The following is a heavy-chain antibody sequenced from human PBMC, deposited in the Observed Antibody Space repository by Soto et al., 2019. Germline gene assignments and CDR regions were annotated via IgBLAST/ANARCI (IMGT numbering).Heavy chain of an antibody. CDR2: ISSSSSYI. Sequence: EVQLMESGGGLVKPGGSLRLSCAASGFTFSSYSMNWVHQAPGKGLEWVSSISSSSSYIYYEDSVKGRFTISRDNAKNTLYQPMNCLRAEDTALYYCASDYPGYLGCRVDYWGQGTLVTVSS. CDR1: GFTFSSYS. J-gene: IGHJ4*02. CDR3: ASDYPGYLGCRVDY. D-gene: IGHD7-27*01. V-gene: IGHV3-21*01.